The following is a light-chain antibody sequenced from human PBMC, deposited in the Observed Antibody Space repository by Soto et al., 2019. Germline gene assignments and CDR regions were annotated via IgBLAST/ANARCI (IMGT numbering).Light chain of an antibody. Sequence: DIQMTQSHSTLSASVGDRVTITCRASQSISTWLAWYQQKPGKAPKVLIYKASNLESGVPSRFSGSGSGTEFTLTMSGLQPDDFATYYCQQYNSYPLTFGGGTKVEIK. CDR2: KAS. CDR3: QQYNSYPLT. CDR1: QSISTW. J-gene: IGKJ4*01. V-gene: IGKV1-5*03.